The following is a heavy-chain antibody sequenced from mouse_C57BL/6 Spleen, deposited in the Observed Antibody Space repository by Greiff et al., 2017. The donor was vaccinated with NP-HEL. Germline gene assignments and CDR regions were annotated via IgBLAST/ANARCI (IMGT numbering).Heavy chain of an antibody. J-gene: IGHJ2*01. CDR2: ISYSGST. V-gene: IGHV3-2*02. D-gene: IGHD1-2*01. Sequence: DVQLQESGPGLVKPSQSLSLTCTVTGYSITSGYGWNWIRQFPGNKLEWMGYISYSGSTNYNPSLKSRISITRDTSKNNFFLQLNSVTTEDTATYYCARTARIKYWGQGTTLTVSS. CDR3: ARTARIKY. CDR1: GYSITSGYG.